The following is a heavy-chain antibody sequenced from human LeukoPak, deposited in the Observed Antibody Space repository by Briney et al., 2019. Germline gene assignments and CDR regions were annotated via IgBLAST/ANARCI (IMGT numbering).Heavy chain of an antibody. D-gene: IGHD2/OR15-2a*01. J-gene: IGHJ4*02. V-gene: IGHV3-30*02. CDR2: IRYDGSNK. CDR3: ASAPGTPISIFDY. CDR1: GFTFSSYG. Sequence: GGSLRLSCAASGFTFSSYGMHWVRQAPGRGLEWVAFIRYDGSNKYYADSVEGRFTVSRDNPMNTLYLQMNSLGAEDTAVYYCASAPGTPISIFDYWGQGTLVTVSS.